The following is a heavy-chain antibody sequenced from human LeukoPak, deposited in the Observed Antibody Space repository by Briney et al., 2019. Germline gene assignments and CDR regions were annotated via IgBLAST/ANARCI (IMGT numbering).Heavy chain of an antibody. Sequence: PSETLSLTCTVSGGSISSYSWSWIRQPPGKGLEWIRYIYYSGSTNHNPSLKSRVTISVDTSKNQFSLKLSSVTAADTAVYYCARELGYCTNGVCPQGWFDPWGQGTLVTVSS. CDR2: IYYSGST. V-gene: IGHV4-59*01. CDR3: ARELGYCTNGVCPQGWFDP. D-gene: IGHD2-8*01. J-gene: IGHJ5*02. CDR1: GGSISSYS.